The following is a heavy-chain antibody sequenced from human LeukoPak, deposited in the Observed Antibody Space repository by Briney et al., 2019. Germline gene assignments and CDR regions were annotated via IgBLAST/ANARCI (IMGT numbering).Heavy chain of an antibody. Sequence: SETLSLTCTVSGGSISSSSYYWGWIRQPPGKGLEWIGSIYYSGSTYYNPSLKSRVTISVDTSKNQFSLKLSSVTAADTAVYYCARGPYSSSWYTPFGVDYWGQGTLVTVSS. D-gene: IGHD6-13*01. J-gene: IGHJ4*02. V-gene: IGHV4-39*07. CDR2: IYYSGST. CDR1: GGSISSSSYY. CDR3: ARGPYSSSWYTPFGVDY.